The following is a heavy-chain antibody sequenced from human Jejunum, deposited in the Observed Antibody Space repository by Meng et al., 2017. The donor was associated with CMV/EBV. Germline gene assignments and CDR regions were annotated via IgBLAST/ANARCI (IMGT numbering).Heavy chain of an antibody. CDR1: GASVSNGDY. CDR3: TRGLRQAATSVGP. V-gene: IGHV4-38-2*02. CDR2: IFRTGTT. D-gene: IGHD2-15*01. J-gene: IGHJ5*02. Sequence: VSGASVSNGDYWGWIRQPPGKEPEFIGSIFRTGTTFVNPSLGRRVSLSVDTSKNQFSLRLTSVTAADTAVYYCTRGLRQAATSVGPWGQGILVTVSS.